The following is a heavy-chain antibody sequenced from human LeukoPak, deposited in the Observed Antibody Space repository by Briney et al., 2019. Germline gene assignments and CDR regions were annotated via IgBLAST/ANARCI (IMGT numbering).Heavy chain of an antibody. CDR1: GGSISSGDYY. CDR3: ARGHYYDSSGYYYPSYYFDY. V-gene: IGHV4-30-4*01. Sequence: SETLSLTCTVSGGSISSGDYYWSWIRQPPGKGLEWIGYIYYSGSTYYNPSLKSRVTISVDTSKNQFSLKLSSVTAADTAVYYCARGHYYDSSGYYYPSYYFDYWDQGTLVTVSS. D-gene: IGHD3-22*01. CDR2: IYYSGST. J-gene: IGHJ4*02.